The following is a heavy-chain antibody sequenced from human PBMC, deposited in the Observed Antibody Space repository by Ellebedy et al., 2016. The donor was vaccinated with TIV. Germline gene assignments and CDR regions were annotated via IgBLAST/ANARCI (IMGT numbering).Heavy chain of an antibody. D-gene: IGHD3-16*01. CDR2: IKQDGREK. J-gene: IGHJ4*02. CDR1: GFTFINFW. CDR3: ARDLRSGSYGVD. V-gene: IGHV3-7*01. Sequence: PGGSLRPSCAASGFTFINFWLSWVRQAPGKGLELVANIKQDGREKYYVDSVKGRFTISRDNAKNSVYLQMNSLRAEDTAVYYCARDLRSGSYGVDWGQGTLVTVSS.